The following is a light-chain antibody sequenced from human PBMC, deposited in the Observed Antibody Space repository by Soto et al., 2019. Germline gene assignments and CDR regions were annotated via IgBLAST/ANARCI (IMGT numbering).Light chain of an antibody. CDR3: QSYYSSLRGV. CDR1: NSDIGAGYD. Sequence: QSVLTQPPSVSGAPGQRVTISCTGSNSDIGAGYDVHWYQQLPGTAPKLVIYANNNRPSGVPDRFSASKSGTSASLAITGLQANDEADYYCQSYYSSLRGVFGTGTKLTVL. V-gene: IGLV1-40*01. J-gene: IGLJ1*01. CDR2: ANN.